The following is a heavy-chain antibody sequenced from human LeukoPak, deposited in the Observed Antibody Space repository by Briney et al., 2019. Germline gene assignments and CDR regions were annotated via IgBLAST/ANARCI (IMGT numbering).Heavy chain of an antibody. CDR3: ARAGVYYDKRGWFDP. J-gene: IGHJ5*02. Sequence: ASVKVSCKASGYTFTGYYMHWVRQAPGQGLEWMGWINPNSGGTNYAQKFQGRVTMTRDTSISTAYMELSRLRSDDTAVYYCARAGVYYDKRGWFDPWGQGTLVTVSS. D-gene: IGHD3-22*01. V-gene: IGHV1-2*02. CDR2: INPNSGGT. CDR1: GYTFTGYY.